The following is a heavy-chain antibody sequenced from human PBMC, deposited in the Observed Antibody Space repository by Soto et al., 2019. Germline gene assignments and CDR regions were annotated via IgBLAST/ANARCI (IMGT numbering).Heavy chain of an antibody. CDR3: ARDDSSALYNWFDP. D-gene: IGHD3-22*01. CDR1: GFTFSTYN. Sequence: LRLSCAASGFTFSTYNMNWVRQAPGKGLEWVSSISSSSSYIDYADSVRGRFTISRDNAKNSLYLQMNSLRVEDSAMYYCARDDSSALYNWFDPWGQGTLVTVSS. V-gene: IGHV3-21*06. J-gene: IGHJ5*02. CDR2: ISSSSSYI.